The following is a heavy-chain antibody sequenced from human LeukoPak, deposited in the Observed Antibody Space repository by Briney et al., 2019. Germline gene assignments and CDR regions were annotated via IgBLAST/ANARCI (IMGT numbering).Heavy chain of an antibody. V-gene: IGHV1-8*01. J-gene: IGHJ4*02. D-gene: IGHD7-27*01. CDR3: VRTPPNWGADF. CDR2: MSPNSGNT. CDR1: GYTFTSYD. Sequence: ASVKGSCKASGYTFTSYDINWMRQATGQGLEWMGWMSPNSGNTGYAQKFQGRVTMTRDTSTGTAYLELSSLRSEDSAVYYCVRTPPNWGADFWGQGTLVTVSS.